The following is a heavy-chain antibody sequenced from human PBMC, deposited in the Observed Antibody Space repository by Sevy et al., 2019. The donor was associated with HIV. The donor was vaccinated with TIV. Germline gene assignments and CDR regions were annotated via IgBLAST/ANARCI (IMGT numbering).Heavy chain of an antibody. J-gene: IGHJ5*02. CDR1: GGPISVYY. Sequence: SENLSLTCTVSGGPISVYYWTWIRQSPGKGLEYIGYIYYTGSTNYNPSLKSRVTISLDTSKNQFSLNLSSVTAADSAVYYCARAPPVRSGDDSLNWFDPWGQGTLVTVSS. V-gene: IGHV4-59*01. CDR3: ARAPPVRSGDDSLNWFDP. CDR2: IYYTGST. D-gene: IGHD5-12*01.